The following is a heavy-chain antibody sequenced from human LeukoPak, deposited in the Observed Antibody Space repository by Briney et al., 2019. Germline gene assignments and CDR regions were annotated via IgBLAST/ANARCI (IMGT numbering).Heavy chain of an antibody. Sequence: SETLSLTCAVYGGSFSGYYWSWIRQPPGKGLEWIGEINHSGSTNYNPSLKGRVTISVDTSKNQFSLKLSSVTAADTAVYYCARGVSSWEYYFDYWGQGTLVTVHS. J-gene: IGHJ4*02. CDR3: ARGVSSWEYYFDY. CDR1: GGSFSGYY. CDR2: INHSGST. D-gene: IGHD6-13*01. V-gene: IGHV4-34*01.